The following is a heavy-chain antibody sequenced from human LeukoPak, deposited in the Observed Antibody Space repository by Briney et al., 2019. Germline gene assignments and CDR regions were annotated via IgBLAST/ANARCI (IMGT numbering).Heavy chain of an antibody. J-gene: IGHJ4*02. CDR3: ARPRNTTSVFDY. CDR1: GIVLPTSGMC. V-gene: IGHV2-70*11. Sequence: SGPALAKPTQALTLTCTVSGIVLPTSGMCVSWIRQPPGKALEWLARIDWDDDEYYSTSLKTRLTISKDTYKYLVVLTLTNMDPVDTATYSYARPRNTTSVFDYWGQGTLVTVSS. D-gene: IGHD1-1*01. CDR2: IDWDDDE.